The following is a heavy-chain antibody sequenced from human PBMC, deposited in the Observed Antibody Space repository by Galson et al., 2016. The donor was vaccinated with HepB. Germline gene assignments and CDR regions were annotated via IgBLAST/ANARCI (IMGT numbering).Heavy chain of an antibody. D-gene: IGHD6-6*01. J-gene: IGHJ4*02. CDR1: GFTFRNYW. Sequence: SLRLSCAASGFTFRNYWMSWVRQAPGKGLEYLSYISDSGSKIQYADSVKGRFAISRDNAKNSLYLQINSLRAEDTATYYCARTARWADFWGQGTLVTVSS. V-gene: IGHV3-11*01. CDR3: ARTARWADF. CDR2: ISDSGSKI.